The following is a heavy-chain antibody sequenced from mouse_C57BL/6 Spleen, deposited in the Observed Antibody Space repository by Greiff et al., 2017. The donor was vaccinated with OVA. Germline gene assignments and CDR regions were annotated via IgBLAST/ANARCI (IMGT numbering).Heavy chain of an antibody. CDR2: ISSGGDYI. CDR1: GFTFSSYA. Sequence: DVMLVESGEGLVKPGGSLKLSCAASGFTFSSYAMSWVRQTPEKRLEWVAYISSGGDYIYYADTVKGRFTISSDNARNTLYLQMSSLKSEDTAMYYCTREGAYYSRYCDVWGTGTTVTVSS. D-gene: IGHD2-12*01. J-gene: IGHJ1*03. CDR3: TREGAYYSRYCDV. V-gene: IGHV5-9-1*02.